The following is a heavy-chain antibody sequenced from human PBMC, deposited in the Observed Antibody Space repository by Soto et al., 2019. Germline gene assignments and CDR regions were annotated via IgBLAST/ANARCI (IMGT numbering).Heavy chain of an antibody. CDR3: ARGPSSLTRFDY. V-gene: IGHV3-30-3*01. CDR1: GFTFSSYA. J-gene: IGHJ4*02. D-gene: IGHD2-2*01. CDR2: ISYDGSNK. Sequence: GGSLRLSCAASGFTFSSYAIHWVRQAPGKGLEWVAVISYDGSNKYYADSVKGRLTIARDNSKNTLYLQMNSLRVEDTAVYYCARGPSSLTRFDYWGQGTLVTVSS.